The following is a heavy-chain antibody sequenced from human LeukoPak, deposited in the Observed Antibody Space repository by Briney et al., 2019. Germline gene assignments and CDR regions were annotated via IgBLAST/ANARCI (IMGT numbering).Heavy chain of an antibody. CDR2: IYYSGST. V-gene: IGHV4-59*08. D-gene: IGHD6-13*01. Sequence: SETLSLTCTVSGGSISSYHWSWIRQPPGKGLEWIGYIYYSGSTNYNPSLKSRVTISVDTSKNQFSLKLRSVTAADTAVYYCARRDYSSSSRGAFDIWGQGTMVTVSS. CDR3: ARRDYSSSSRGAFDI. CDR1: GGSISSYH. J-gene: IGHJ3*02.